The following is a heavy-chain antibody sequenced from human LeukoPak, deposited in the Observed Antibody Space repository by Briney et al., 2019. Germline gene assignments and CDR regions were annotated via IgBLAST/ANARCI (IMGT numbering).Heavy chain of an antibody. CDR1: GGTFSKYA. Sequence: SVKVSCKASGGTFSKYALSWVRQAPGQGLEWMGAIIPFLDTSNYPPKFQDRVTITTDESTSTAYMDLSSLRSDDTAVYYCARAQAGTYDWHLDLWGQGTLVAVSS. CDR2: IIPFLDTS. D-gene: IGHD5-12*01. CDR3: ARAQAGTYDWHLDL. V-gene: IGHV1-69*05. J-gene: IGHJ5*02.